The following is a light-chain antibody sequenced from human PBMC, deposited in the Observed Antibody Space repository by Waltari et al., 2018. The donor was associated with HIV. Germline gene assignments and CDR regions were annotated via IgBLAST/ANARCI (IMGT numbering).Light chain of an antibody. V-gene: IGLV2-23*02. Sequence: QSALTQPASVSGSPGQSITISCTGASSDVGGYTYVSWYQHPPGKAPKLMIYDVSERPSGVSNRFSGSKSGNTASLTISGLQAEDEADYYCCSYAGSSTLLFGGGTKVTVL. CDR3: CSYAGSSTLL. J-gene: IGLJ3*02. CDR1: SSDVGGYTY. CDR2: DVS.